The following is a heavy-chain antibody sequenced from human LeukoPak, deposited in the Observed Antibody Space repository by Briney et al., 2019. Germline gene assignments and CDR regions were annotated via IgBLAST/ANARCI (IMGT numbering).Heavy chain of an antibody. V-gene: IGHV3-7*01. CDR3: ARDLKYYYYYMDV. CDR2: IKQDGSEK. Sequence: GGSLRLSCAASGFTFSSYWMSWVRQAPGKGLEWVANIKQDGSEKYYVGSVKGRFTISRDNAKNSLYLQMNSLRAEDTAVYYCARDLKYYYYYMDVWGKGTTVTVSS. CDR1: GFTFSSYW. J-gene: IGHJ6*03.